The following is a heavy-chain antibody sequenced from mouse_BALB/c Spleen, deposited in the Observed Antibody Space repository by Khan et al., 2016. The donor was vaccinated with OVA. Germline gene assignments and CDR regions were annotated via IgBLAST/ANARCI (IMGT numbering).Heavy chain of an antibody. CDR2: IAPGSSNT. CDR1: GYTFTSYW. Sequence: DLVKPGASVKLSCKASGYTFTSYWINWIKQRPGQGLAWIGRIAPGSSNTYYNGMFKGKATLTVDTSSSTAYIQLSSLSSEDSAVYFWASENYYGRTCYAMDYWGQGTSVTVSS. CDR3: ASENYYGRTCYAMDY. V-gene: IGHV1S41*01. J-gene: IGHJ4*01. D-gene: IGHD1-1*01.